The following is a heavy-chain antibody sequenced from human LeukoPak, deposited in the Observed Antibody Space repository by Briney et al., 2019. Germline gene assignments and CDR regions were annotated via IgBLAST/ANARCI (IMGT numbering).Heavy chain of an antibody. J-gene: IGHJ4*02. CDR2: INSDGSST. V-gene: IGHV3-74*01. Sequence: GGSLRLSCAASGFTFSSYWMHWVRQAPGKGLVWVSRINSDGSSTSYADSVKGRFTISRDYPKNTLYLQMNSLRAEDTAVYYCARWARIFAVDYWGQGTLVTVSS. CDR1: GFTFSSYW. CDR3: ARWARIFAVDY. D-gene: IGHD2-15*01.